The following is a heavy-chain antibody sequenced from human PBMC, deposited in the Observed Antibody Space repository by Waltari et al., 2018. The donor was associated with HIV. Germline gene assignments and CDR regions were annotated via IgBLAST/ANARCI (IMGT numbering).Heavy chain of an antibody. V-gene: IGHV3-23*01. CDR3: VKVRDDAWLRGGFDP. J-gene: IGHJ5*02. CDR2: IRERGCRT. D-gene: IGHD3-10*01. Sequence: EVQLLESGGGFVQPGGSLRLSCAASGFTFSDYAMSWVRQAPGKGVEWVSGIRERGCRTNLGEALDGRFSISRDHSKNTMYLQMNRLGAGDTALYYCVKVRDDAWLRGGFDPWGQGTLVTVSS. CDR1: GFTFSDYA.